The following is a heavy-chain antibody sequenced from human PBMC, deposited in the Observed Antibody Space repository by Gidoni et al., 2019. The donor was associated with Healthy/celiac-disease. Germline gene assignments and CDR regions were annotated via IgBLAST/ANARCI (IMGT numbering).Heavy chain of an antibody. CDR1: GFTFSSYA. CDR3: ARDRYGPVDY. D-gene: IGHD3-10*01. CDR2: ISYDGSNK. J-gene: IGHJ4*02. Sequence: QVQLVESGGGVVQPGRSLRISCAASGFTFSSYARHWVRQAPGKGLEWVAVISYDGSNKYYADSVKGRFTISRDNSKNTLYLQMNSLRAEDTAVYYCARDRYGPVDYWGQGTLVTVSS. V-gene: IGHV3-30-3*01.